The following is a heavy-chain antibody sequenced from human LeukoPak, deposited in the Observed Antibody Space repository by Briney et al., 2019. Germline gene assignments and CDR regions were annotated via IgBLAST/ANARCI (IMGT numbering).Heavy chain of an antibody. CDR1: GGSFSGYY. V-gene: IGHV4-34*01. CDR2: INHSGST. Sequence: SETLSLTCAVYGGSFSGYYWSWIRQPPGKGLEWIGEINHSGSTNYNPSLKSRVTMSVDTPKNQFSLKLSSVTAAGTAVYYCARAGFGSGSYQTLKYNWFDPWGQGTLVTVSS. CDR3: ARAGFGSGSYQTLKYNWFDP. D-gene: IGHD3-10*01. J-gene: IGHJ5*02.